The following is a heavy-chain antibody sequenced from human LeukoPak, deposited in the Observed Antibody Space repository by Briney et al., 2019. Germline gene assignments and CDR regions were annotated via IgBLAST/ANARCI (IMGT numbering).Heavy chain of an antibody. CDR2: ISGSGGSK. V-gene: IGHV3-23*01. J-gene: IGHJ6*03. CDR3: AKEGSYYYYYYMDV. Sequence: PGGSLRLSCAASGFTFSSYAMSWVRQAPGKGLEWVSAISGSGGSKYYADSVKGRFTISRDNSKNTLYLQMNSLRAEDTAVYYCAKEGSYYYYYYMDVWGKGTTVTVSS. CDR1: GFTFSSYA.